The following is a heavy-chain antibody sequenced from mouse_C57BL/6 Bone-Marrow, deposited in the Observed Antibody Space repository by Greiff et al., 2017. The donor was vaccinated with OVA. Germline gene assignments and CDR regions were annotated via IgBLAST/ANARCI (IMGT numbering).Heavy chain of an antibody. CDR2: INPNNGGT. CDR3: ARGNYYSNYGYAMDY. V-gene: IGHV1-26*01. CDR1: GYTFTDYY. D-gene: IGHD2-5*01. J-gene: IGHJ4*01. Sequence: VQLQQSGPELVKPGASVKISCKASGYTFTDYYMNWVKQSHGKSLEWIGDINPNNGGTSYNQKFKGKATLTVDKSSSTAYMELRSLTSEDSAVYYCARGNYYSNYGYAMDYWGQGTSVTVSS.